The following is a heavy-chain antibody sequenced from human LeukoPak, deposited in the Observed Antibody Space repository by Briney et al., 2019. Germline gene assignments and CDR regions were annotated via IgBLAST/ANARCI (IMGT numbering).Heavy chain of an antibody. Sequence: GGSLRLSCAASGFTFSSYWMSWVRQAPGKGLEWVANIKQDGSEKYYVDSVKGRFTIPRDNAKNSLYLQMNSLRAEDTAVYYCARVPLYSSGWYYFDYWGQGTLVTVSS. J-gene: IGHJ4*02. CDR2: IKQDGSEK. CDR3: ARVPLYSSGWYYFDY. V-gene: IGHV3-7*01. D-gene: IGHD6-19*01. CDR1: GFTFSSYW.